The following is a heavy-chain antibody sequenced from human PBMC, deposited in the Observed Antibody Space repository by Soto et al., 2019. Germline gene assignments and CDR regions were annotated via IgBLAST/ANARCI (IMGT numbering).Heavy chain of an antibody. CDR1: GYTLTELS. V-gene: IGHV1-24*01. J-gene: IGHJ4*02. D-gene: IGHD3-16*02. Sequence: ASVKVSCKVSGYTLTELSMHWVRQAPGKGLEWMGGFDPEDGETIYAQKFQGRVTMTEDTSTDTAYMELSSLRSEDTAVYYCATVTQPNDYIWGSYRFFDYWGQGTLVTVSS. CDR3: ATVTQPNDYIWGSYRFFDY. CDR2: FDPEDGET.